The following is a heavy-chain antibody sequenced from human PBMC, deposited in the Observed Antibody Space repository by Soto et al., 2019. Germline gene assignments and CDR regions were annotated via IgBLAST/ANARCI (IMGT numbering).Heavy chain of an antibody. CDR2: FDPEDGET. J-gene: IGHJ6*03. V-gene: IGHV1-24*01. D-gene: IGHD3-3*02. CDR1: GYTLTELS. Sequence: ASVKVSCKVSGYTLTELSMHWVRQAPGKGLEWMGGFDPEDGETIYAQKFQGRVTMTEDTSTDTAYMELSSLRSEDTAVYYCAREISFPIAPSLFDYMDVWGKGTTVTVSS. CDR3: AREISFPIAPSLFDYMDV.